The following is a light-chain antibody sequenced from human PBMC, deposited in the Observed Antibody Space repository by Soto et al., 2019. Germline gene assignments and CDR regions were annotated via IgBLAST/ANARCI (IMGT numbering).Light chain of an antibody. V-gene: IGLV2-8*01. Sequence: QSALTQPPSASGSLGQSVTISSLEPSSDVGGYNFASWHQQHPGKAPKVMIYEVTKRPPGVPDRFSGSKSGNTASLTVSGLQAEDEADYYCSSFAGGGNPVLLGGGTKLTVL. J-gene: IGLJ2*01. CDR2: EVT. CDR3: SSFAGGGNPVL. CDR1: SSDVGGYNF.